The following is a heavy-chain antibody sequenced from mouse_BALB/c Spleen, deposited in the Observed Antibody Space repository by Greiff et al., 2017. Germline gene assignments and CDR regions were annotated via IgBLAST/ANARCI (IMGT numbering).Heavy chain of an antibody. CDR3: AKGGITTAPPFAY. J-gene: IGHJ3*01. V-gene: IGHV2-5-1*01. CDR1: GFSLTSYG. D-gene: IGHD1-2*01. CDR2: IWRGGST. Sequence: QVQLQQSGPSLVQPSQSLSITCTVSGFSLTSYGVHWVRQSPGKGLEWLGVIWRGGSTDYNAAFMYRLSITKDNSKSQVFFKMNSLQADDTAIYYCAKGGITTAPPFAYWGQGTLVTVSA.